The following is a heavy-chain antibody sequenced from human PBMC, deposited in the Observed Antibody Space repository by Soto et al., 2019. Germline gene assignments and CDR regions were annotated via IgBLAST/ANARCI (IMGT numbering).Heavy chain of an antibody. V-gene: IGHV3-33*01. D-gene: IGHD6-19*01. CDR2: IWYDGSNK. J-gene: IGHJ4*02. Sequence: QVQLVESGGGVVQPGRSLRLSCAASGFTFSSYGMHWVRQAPDKGLEWVAVIWYDGSNKYYADSVKGRFTISRDNSENTLDLQLNSLRAEDTAVYYCARDRYSSGWYDLDYWGQGTLVNVSS. CDR1: GFTFSSYG. CDR3: ARDRYSSGWYDLDY.